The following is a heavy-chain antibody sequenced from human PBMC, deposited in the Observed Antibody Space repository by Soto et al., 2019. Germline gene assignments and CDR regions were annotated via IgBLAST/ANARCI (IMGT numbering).Heavy chain of an antibody. V-gene: IGHV1-24*01. CDR1: GYTLTDLS. CDR3: ATSYDFWSGYPIYYYYGMDV. Sequence: ASVQVSCKVSGYTLTDLSMHWVRQAPGKGLEWMGGVDPEDGETIYAQKFQGRVTMTEDTSTDTAYMELSSLRSEDTAVYYCATSYDFWSGYPIYYYYGMDVSGQGTTVTVSS. J-gene: IGHJ6*02. CDR2: VDPEDGET. D-gene: IGHD3-3*01.